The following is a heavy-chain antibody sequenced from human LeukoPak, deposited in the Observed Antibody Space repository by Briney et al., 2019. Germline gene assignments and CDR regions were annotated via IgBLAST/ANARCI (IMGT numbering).Heavy chain of an antibody. V-gene: IGHV1-3*01. Sequence: ASVKVSCKASGYTFTSYTLHWVRQAPGQWLEWIGWINAGNANTEYSQKFQGRLTITRDTSASTAYMELSSLRSEDTALYYCAREVSAVGDYWGQGTLVTVSS. D-gene: IGHD6-19*01. CDR2: INAGNANT. CDR1: GYTFTSYT. CDR3: AREVSAVGDY. J-gene: IGHJ4*02.